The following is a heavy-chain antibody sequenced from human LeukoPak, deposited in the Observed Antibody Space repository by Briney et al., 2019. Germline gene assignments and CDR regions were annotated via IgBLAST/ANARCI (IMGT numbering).Heavy chain of an antibody. J-gene: IGHJ4*02. Sequence: PSETLSLTCTVSGGSISSYYWSWIRQSPGKGLEWIGYIYYRGTKYNPSLKSRVTISKDTSKNQLSLEVTSVTAADTAVYYCARDLDGYDLTFDYWGQGILVTVSS. V-gene: IGHV4-59*01. CDR1: GGSISSYY. CDR3: ARDLDGYDLTFDY. D-gene: IGHD5-12*01. CDR2: IYYRGT.